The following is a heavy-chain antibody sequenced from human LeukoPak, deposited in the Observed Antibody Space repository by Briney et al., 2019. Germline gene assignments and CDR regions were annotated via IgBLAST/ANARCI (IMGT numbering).Heavy chain of an antibody. J-gene: IGHJ5*02. V-gene: IGHV1-18*01. Sequence: GASVKVSCKASDYTFTNYGISWVRQAPGQGLEWMGWISAYNGNTNYAQKLQGRVTMTTDTSTGTAYMELRSLRSDDTAVYYCARDADILTGYSGVSNWFDPWGQGTLVTVSS. CDR1: DYTFTNYG. CDR3: ARDADILTGYSGVSNWFDP. D-gene: IGHD3-9*01. CDR2: ISAYNGNT.